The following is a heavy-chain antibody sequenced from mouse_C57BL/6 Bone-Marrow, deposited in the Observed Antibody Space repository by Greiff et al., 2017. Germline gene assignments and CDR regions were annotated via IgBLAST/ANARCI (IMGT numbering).Heavy chain of an antibody. D-gene: IGHD2-4*01. CDR2: ILPSIGRT. Sequence: VQLQQSGSELRSPGSSVKLSCKDFDSEVFPIAYMSWVRQKPGHGFEWIGGILPSIGRTIYGEKFEDKATLDADTLSNTAYLELNSLTSEDSAIYYCARRGDYDYDWFAYWGQGTLVTVSA. CDR3: ARRGDYDYDWFAY. CDR1: DSEVFPIAY. J-gene: IGHJ3*01. V-gene: IGHV15-2*01.